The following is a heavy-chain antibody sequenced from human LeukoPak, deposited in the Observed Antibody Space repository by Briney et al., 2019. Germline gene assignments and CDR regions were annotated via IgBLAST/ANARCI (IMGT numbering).Heavy chain of an antibody. Sequence: GGSLRLSCATSGFSFTSYWMHWVRQAPGKGLVWVSRIKSDGSNTGYADSVKGRFTISRDNAMDTLYLQMNSLRAEDTAVYYCTRSIAGQYYFDYWGQGTLVTVPS. CDR1: GFSFTSYW. J-gene: IGHJ4*02. V-gene: IGHV3-74*01. CDR2: IKSDGSNT. CDR3: TRSIAGQYYFDY. D-gene: IGHD6-6*01.